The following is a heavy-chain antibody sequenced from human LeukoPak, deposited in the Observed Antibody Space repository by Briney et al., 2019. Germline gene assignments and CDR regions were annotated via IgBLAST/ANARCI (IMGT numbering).Heavy chain of an antibody. V-gene: IGHV3-7*03. CDR3: VKDVGSYYYGSELPT. Sequence: PGGSLRLSCAASGFRFSSYWMHWVRQAPGKGLEWVANIKQDGSEKYYVDSVKGRFSISRDNAKNSLDLQMNSLRPEDTALYYCVKDVGSYYYGSELPTWGQGTLVTVSS. CDR1: GFRFSSYW. J-gene: IGHJ5*02. CDR2: IKQDGSEK. D-gene: IGHD3-10*01.